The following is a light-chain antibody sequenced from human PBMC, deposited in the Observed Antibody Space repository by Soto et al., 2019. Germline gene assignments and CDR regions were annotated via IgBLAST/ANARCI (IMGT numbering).Light chain of an antibody. Sequence: VVLTQSPGTLSFSPGERATLSCRASQSVSNKLGWYQHKPGQAPRLLIYDTSTRAAGTPARFTGSGSGTDFTLTISSLQSEDFAVYYCQQYNTWRSISFGQGTRLEIK. V-gene: IGKV3-15*01. CDR3: QQYNTWRSIS. J-gene: IGKJ5*01. CDR1: QSVSNK. CDR2: DTS.